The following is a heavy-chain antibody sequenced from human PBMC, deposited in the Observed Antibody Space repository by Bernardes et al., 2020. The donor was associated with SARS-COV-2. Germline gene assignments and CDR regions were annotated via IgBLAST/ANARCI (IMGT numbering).Heavy chain of an antibody. CDR1: GGSFSGYY. D-gene: IGHD2-2*01. J-gene: IGHJ3*02. CDR2: INHSGST. CDR3: ARAGSVVVPAAMVGAFDI. Sequence: SETLSLTCAVYGGSFSGYYWSWIRQPPGKGLEWIGEINHSGSTNYNPSLKSRVTISVDTSKNQFSLKLSSVTAADTAVYYCARAGSVVVPAAMVGAFDIWGQGTMVTVSS. V-gene: IGHV4-34*01.